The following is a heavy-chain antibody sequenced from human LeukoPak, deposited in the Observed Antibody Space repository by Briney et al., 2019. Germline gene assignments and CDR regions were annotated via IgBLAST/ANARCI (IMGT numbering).Heavy chain of an antibody. D-gene: IGHD4-17*01. CDR3: ARHANDGDYPLDY. CDR2: IYYGGSP. J-gene: IGHJ4*02. CDR1: GGSISGYY. V-gene: IGHV4-59*08. Sequence: PSETLSLTCTVSGGSISGYYWSWFRQPPGKGLEWIGYIYYGGSPNYNPSLKSRVTLSVDTSKNQLSLKLSSVTAADTAVYYCARHANDGDYPLDYWGQGTLVTVSS.